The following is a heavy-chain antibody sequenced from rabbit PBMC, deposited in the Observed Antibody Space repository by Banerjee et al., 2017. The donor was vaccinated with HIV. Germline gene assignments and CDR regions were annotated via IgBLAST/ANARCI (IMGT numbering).Heavy chain of an antibody. V-gene: IGHV1S40*01. CDR3: ARDLAGAIGWNFNL. Sequence: QSLEESGGDLVKPGASLTLTCTASGLDFSSSYWICWVRQAPGKGLEWIACIYAGSSGNTYYASWAKGRFTISKTSSTTVTLQMTSLTAADTATYFCARDLAGAIGWNFNLWGPGTLVTVS. CDR2: IYAGSSGNT. J-gene: IGHJ4*01. D-gene: IGHD4-1*01. CDR1: GLDFSSSYW.